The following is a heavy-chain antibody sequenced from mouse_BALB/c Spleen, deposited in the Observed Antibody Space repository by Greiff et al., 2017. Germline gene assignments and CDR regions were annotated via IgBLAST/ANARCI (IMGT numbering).Heavy chain of an antibody. V-gene: IGHV1-9*01. CDR3: ARAPMITTGSFDY. D-gene: IGHD2-4*01. J-gene: IGHJ2*01. CDR2: ILPGSGST. CDR1: GYTFSSYW. Sequence: VQLHQSGAELMKPGASVKISCKATGYTFSSYWIEWVKQRPGHGLEWIGEILPGSGSTNYNEKFKGKATFTADTSSNTAYMQLSSLTSEDSAVYYCARAPMITTGSFDYWGQGTTLTVSS.